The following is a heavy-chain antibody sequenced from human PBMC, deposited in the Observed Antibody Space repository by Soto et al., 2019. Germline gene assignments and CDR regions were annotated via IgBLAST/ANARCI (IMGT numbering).Heavy chain of an antibody. J-gene: IGHJ6*03. V-gene: IGHV1-8*01. Sequence: ASVKVSCKASGYTFTTYDINWVRQAPGQGLERMGWMNPNSGNTGYAQKLQGRVTMTRNTSISTAYMELSSLRSEDTAVYYCARQYSSSWNLQDYYYYMDVWGKGTTVTVSS. CDR1: GYTFTTYD. CDR3: ARQYSSSWNLQDYYYYMDV. D-gene: IGHD6-13*01. CDR2: MNPNSGNT.